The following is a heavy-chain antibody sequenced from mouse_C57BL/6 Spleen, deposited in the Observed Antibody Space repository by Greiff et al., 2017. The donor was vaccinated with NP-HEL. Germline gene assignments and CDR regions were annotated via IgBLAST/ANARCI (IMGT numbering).Heavy chain of an antibody. J-gene: IGHJ1*03. CDR2: IYPRSGNT. D-gene: IGHD2-5*01. Sequence: QVQLQQSGAELARPGASVKLSCKASGYTFTSYGISWVKQRTGQGLEWIGEIYPRSGNTYYNEKFKGKATLTADKSSSTAYMELRSLTSEDSAVYFCARGEAYYSNYTYFDVWGTGTTVTVSS. V-gene: IGHV1-81*01. CDR3: ARGEAYYSNYTYFDV. CDR1: GYTFTSYG.